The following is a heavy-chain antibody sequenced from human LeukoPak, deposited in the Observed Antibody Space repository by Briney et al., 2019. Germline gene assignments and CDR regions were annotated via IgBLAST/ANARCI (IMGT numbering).Heavy chain of an antibody. Sequence: GGSLRLSCAASGFTFSSYAMHWVRQAPGKGLEWVAVISYDGSNKYYADSVKGRFTISRDNSKNTLYLQMNSLRAEDTAVYYCARDLGRGTRHWFDPGGQGTRATVPS. J-gene: IGHJ5*02. CDR1: GFTFSSYA. CDR3: ARDLGRGTRHWFDP. V-gene: IGHV3-30-3*01. CDR2: ISYDGSNK. D-gene: IGHD1-1*01.